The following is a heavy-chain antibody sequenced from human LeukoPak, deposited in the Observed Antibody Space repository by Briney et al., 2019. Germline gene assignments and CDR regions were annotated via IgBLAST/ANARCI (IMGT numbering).Heavy chain of an antibody. Sequence: GGSLRLSCAAFGFTFSSYAMSWVRQAPGKGLEWVSAISGSGGSTYYADSVKGRFTISRDNSKNTMYLQMNSLRAEDTAVYYCARDLGHSSGSYYMSFGYWGQGTLVTVSS. V-gene: IGHV3-23*01. D-gene: IGHD3-10*01. CDR3: ARDLGHSSGSYYMSFGY. CDR2: ISGSGGST. CDR1: GFTFSSYA. J-gene: IGHJ4*02.